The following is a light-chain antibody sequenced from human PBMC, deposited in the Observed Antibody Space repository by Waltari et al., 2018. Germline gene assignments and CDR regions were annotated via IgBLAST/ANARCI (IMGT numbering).Light chain of an antibody. CDR1: QLGDKY. Sequence: SYELTQPPSVSVSPGQTASITCSGDQLGDKYAFWYQQKPGQSPVLVIYQDDKRPSGIPERFSGSNSGNTATLTISGTQAMDEAAYYCQAWDSGTGVFGGGTKLTVL. CDR2: QDD. J-gene: IGLJ2*01. V-gene: IGLV3-1*01. CDR3: QAWDSGTGV.